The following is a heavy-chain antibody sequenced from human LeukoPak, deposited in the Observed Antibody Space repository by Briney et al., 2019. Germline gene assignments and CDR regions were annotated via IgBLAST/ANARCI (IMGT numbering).Heavy chain of an antibody. CDR1: GFSFSTYW. D-gene: IGHD3-16*02. Sequence: GGSLRLSCVASGFSFSTYWMSWVRQAPGKGLEWVANIKQDGGENYYVDSVKGRFTISRDNAKNSVYLQMNRLRVEDTAVYYCARRSYRGVITVYYYYYMDVWGKGTPVTVSS. J-gene: IGHJ6*03. CDR3: ARRSYRGVITVYYYYYMDV. CDR2: IKQDGGEN. V-gene: IGHV3-7*01.